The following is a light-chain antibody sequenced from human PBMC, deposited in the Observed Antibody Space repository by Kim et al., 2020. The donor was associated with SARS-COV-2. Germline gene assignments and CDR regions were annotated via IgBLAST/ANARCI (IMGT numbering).Light chain of an antibody. CDR1: SSNSGAGYD. CDR3: QSYDSSLSGSVV. J-gene: IGLJ2*01. V-gene: IGLV1-40*01. CDR2: GNS. Sequence: VTICCTGSSSNSGAGYDVHWYQQLPGTAPKLLIYGNSNRPSGVPDRFSGSKSGTSASLAITGLQAEDEADYYCQSYDSSLSGSVVFGGGTQLTVL.